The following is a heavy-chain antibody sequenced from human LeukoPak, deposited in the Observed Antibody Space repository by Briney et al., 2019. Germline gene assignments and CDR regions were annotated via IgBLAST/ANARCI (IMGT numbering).Heavy chain of an antibody. CDR1: GGSFSGYY. V-gene: IGHV4-34*01. Sequence: PSETLSLSCAVYGGSFSGYYWSWIRQPPGKGLEWIGEINHNGGTNYNPSLKSRVTISVDTSKNQFSLKLSSVTAADTAVYYCASAMIGVPDDAFDIWGQGTMVTVSS. CDR2: INHNGGT. CDR3: ASAMIGVPDDAFDI. J-gene: IGHJ3*02. D-gene: IGHD3-22*01.